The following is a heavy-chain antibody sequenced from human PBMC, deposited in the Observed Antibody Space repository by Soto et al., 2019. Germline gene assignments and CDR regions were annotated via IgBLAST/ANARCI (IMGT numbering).Heavy chain of an antibody. J-gene: IGHJ5*02. CDR1: GFSLSTSGVG. CDR3: AHRHNTDCGGDCLRPYWFDP. V-gene: IGHV2-5*02. Sequence: QITLKESGPPLVKPTQTLTLTCTFSGFSLSTSGVGVGWIRQPPGKALEWLALIYWDDDKRYSPSLKSRLTITTDTYKNQVVLTMTNMDPVDTATYYCAHRHNTDCGGDCLRPYWFDPWGQGTLVTVSS. D-gene: IGHD2-21*02. CDR2: IYWDDDK.